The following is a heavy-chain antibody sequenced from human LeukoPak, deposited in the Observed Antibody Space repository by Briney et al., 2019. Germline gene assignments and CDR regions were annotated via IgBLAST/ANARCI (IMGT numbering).Heavy chain of an antibody. CDR3: AKDFTGIAVAENN. Sequence: GGSLRLSRAASGFTFSSYGMHWVRQAPGKGLEWVAFIRYDGSNKYYADSVKGRFTISRDNSKNTLYLQMNSLRAEDTAVYYCAKDFTGIAVAENNWGQGTLVTVSS. J-gene: IGHJ4*02. CDR1: GFTFSSYG. V-gene: IGHV3-30*02. D-gene: IGHD6-19*01. CDR2: IRYDGSNK.